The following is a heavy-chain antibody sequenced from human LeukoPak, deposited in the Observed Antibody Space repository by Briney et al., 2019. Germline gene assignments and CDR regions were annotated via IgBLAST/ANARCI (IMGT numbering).Heavy chain of an antibody. J-gene: IGHJ1*01. CDR3: ARNRDLGPAEYFQH. D-gene: IGHD2/OR15-2a*01. CDR2: IIPIFGTA. Sequence: ASVKVSCRASGGTFSSYAISWVRQAPGQGLEWMGGIIPIFGTANYAQKFQGRVTITADVSTSTAYMELSSLRSEDTAVYYCARNRDLGPAEYFQHWGQGTLVTVSS. V-gene: IGHV1-69*13. CDR1: GGTFSSYA.